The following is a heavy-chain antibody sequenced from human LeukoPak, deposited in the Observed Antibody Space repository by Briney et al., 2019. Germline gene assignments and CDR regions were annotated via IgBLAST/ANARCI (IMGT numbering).Heavy chain of an antibody. CDR1: GGSIGSGSYY. V-gene: IGHV4-61*02. D-gene: IGHD6-13*01. CDR3: ARAAEYSSSLDY. J-gene: IGHJ4*02. CDR2: IYTSGST. Sequence: SETLSLTCTVSGGSIGSGSYYWSWIRQPAGKGLEWIGRIYTSGSTNYNPSLKSRVTISVDTSKNQFSLKLSSVTAADTAVYYCARAAEYSSSLDYWGQGTLVTVSS.